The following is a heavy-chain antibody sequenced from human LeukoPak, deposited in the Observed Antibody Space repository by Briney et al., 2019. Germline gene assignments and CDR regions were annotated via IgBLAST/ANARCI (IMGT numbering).Heavy chain of an antibody. J-gene: IGHJ6*02. CDR2: ISYDGSNK. V-gene: IGHV3-30*03. CDR1: GFTFSSYG. D-gene: IGHD3-3*01. CDR3: ARGISAAVSITVYYYRMNV. Sequence: HPGGSLRLSCAASGFTFSSYGMHWVRQAPGKGLEWVAVISYDGSNKYYADSVKGRFTISRDNSKNTLYLQMNSLRAEDTAVYYCARGISAAVSITVYYYRMNVWGQGTTVTVSS.